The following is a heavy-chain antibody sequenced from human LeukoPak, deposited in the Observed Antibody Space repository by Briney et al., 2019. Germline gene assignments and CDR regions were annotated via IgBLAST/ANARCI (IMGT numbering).Heavy chain of an antibody. CDR3: ARSIVGANIDY. CDR2: ISYDGSNK. Sequence: PGGSLRLSCAASRFTFSSYAMHWVRQAPGKGLEWVAVISYDGSNKYYADSVKGRFTISRDNSKNTLYLQMNSLRAEDTAVYYCARSIVGANIDYWGQGTLVTVSS. CDR1: RFTFSSYA. V-gene: IGHV3-30*04. J-gene: IGHJ4*02. D-gene: IGHD1-26*01.